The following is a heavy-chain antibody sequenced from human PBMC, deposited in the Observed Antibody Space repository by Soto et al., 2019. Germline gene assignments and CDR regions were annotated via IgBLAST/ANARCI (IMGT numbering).Heavy chain of an antibody. D-gene: IGHD5-12*01. CDR1: GFTFSSYA. J-gene: IGHJ3*02. CDR2: ISGSGGST. Sequence: EVQLLESGGGLVQPGGSLRLSCAASGFTFSSYAMSWVRQAPGKGLEWVSAISGSGGSTYYADSVKGRFTISRDNSTNTLYLQMNSLRAEDTAVYYCAKGLGGYGGAFDIWGQGTMVTVSS. V-gene: IGHV3-23*01. CDR3: AKGLGGYGGAFDI.